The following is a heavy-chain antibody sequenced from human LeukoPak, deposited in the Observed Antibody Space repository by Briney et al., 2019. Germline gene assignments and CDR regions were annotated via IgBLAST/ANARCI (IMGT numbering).Heavy chain of an antibody. Sequence: ASVKVSCKAPGYTFTSYGISWVRQAPGQGLEWMGWISAYNGNTNYAQKLQGRVTMTTDTSTSTAYMELRSLRSDDTAVYYCARDRGGDGTGSYGNDYWGQGTLVTVSS. J-gene: IGHJ4*02. CDR1: GYTFTSYG. CDR3: ARDRGGDGTGSYGNDY. D-gene: IGHD3-10*01. CDR2: ISAYNGNT. V-gene: IGHV1-18*01.